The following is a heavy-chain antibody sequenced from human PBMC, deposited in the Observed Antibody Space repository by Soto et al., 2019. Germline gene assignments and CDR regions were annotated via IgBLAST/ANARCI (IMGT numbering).Heavy chain of an antibody. D-gene: IGHD6-19*01. CDR3: ASEGGYSSGWSALGYSYGMDV. CDR2: IYSGGST. V-gene: IGHV3-53*01. Sequence: EVQLVESGGGLIQPGGSLRLSCAASGFTVSSNYMSWVRQAPGKGLEWVSAIYSGGSTYYADSVKGRFTISRDNSKNTLYLQMNRLRAEDTAVYYCASEGGYSSGWSALGYSYGMDVWGQGTTVTVSS. CDR1: GFTVSSNY. J-gene: IGHJ6*02.